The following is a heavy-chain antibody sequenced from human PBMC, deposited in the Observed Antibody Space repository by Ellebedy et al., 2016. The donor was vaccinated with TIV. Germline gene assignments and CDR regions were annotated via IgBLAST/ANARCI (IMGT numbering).Heavy chain of an antibody. Sequence: PGGSLRLSCTASGFTFSTFAMSWVRQAPGKGLEWVSAITGTGSVSPITAPGGGGNTYYADSVRGRFTISRENSKNTLYLQMNSLRAEDTALYYCAKAIRHDPDIAAAGTYYFDYWGQGTLVTVSS. D-gene: IGHD6-13*01. CDR2: ITGTGSVSPITAPGGGGNT. CDR3: AKAIRHDPDIAAAGTYYFDY. V-gene: IGHV3-23*01. CDR1: GFTFSTFA. J-gene: IGHJ4*02.